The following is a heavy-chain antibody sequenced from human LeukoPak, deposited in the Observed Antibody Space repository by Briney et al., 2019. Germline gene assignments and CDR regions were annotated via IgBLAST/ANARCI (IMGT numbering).Heavy chain of an antibody. CDR1: GFTFTNYL. CDR3: ATMSEY. J-gene: IGHJ4*02. D-gene: IGHD3-22*01. CDR2: INHDGTGT. Sequence: GGSLRLSCAASGFTFTNYLMHWVRQAPGKGLVWVSGINHDGTGTYYADSVKGRFTISRDNAKNTVDLQMNGLRAKDTTVYYCATMSEYWGQGTLVTVSS. V-gene: IGHV3-74*01.